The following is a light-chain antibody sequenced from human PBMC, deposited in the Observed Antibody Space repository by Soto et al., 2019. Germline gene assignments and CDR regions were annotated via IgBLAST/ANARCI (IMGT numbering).Light chain of an antibody. CDR1: SSDVGDYNY. CDR2: DVS. V-gene: IGLV2-14*01. Sequence: QSALTQPASVSGSPGQSITISCTGTSSDVGDYNYVSWYQQHPGKAPKLMLYDVSNRPSGISNRFSGSKSGNTASLTISGLQAEDEADYHCSSYTSSSTLFGTGTKLTVV. CDR3: SSYTSSSTL. J-gene: IGLJ1*01.